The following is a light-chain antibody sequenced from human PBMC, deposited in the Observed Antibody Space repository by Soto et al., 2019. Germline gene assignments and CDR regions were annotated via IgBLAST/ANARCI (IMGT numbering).Light chain of an antibody. V-gene: IGLV2-14*01. CDR2: QVR. Sequence: QSVLTQPASVSGSPRQSITISCTGTSSDVGGYDFVSWYQQHPGKAPKLMIYQVRNRPSGVSDRFSGSKSGNTASLTISGLQAEDEADYYCSSYTSSSTLLYLFGTGTKLTVL. CDR3: SSYTSSSTLLYL. CDR1: SSDVGGYDF. J-gene: IGLJ1*01.